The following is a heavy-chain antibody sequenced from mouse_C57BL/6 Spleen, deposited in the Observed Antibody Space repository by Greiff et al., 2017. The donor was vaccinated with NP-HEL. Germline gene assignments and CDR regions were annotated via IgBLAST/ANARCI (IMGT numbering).Heavy chain of an antibody. CDR2: IRNKANGYTT. CDR3: ARYWPAQATFDY. V-gene: IGHV7-3*01. Sequence: EVHLVESGGGLVQPGGSLSLSCAASGFTFTDYYMSWVRQPPGKALEWLGFIRNKANGYTTEYSASVKGRFTISRDNSQSILYLQMNALRAEDSATYYCARYWPAQATFDYWGQGTTLTVSS. D-gene: IGHD3-2*02. CDR1: GFTFTDYY. J-gene: IGHJ2*01.